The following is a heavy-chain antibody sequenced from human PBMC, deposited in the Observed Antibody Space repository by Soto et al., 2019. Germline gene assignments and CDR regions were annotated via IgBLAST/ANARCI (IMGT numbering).Heavy chain of an antibody. CDR3: ARLRITIFGVDPYGMDV. J-gene: IGHJ6*02. CDR1: GCTFSSYA. D-gene: IGHD3-3*01. Sequence: ASVKVSCKASGCTFSSYAISWVRQAPGQGLEWMGGIIPIFGTANYAQKFQGRVTITADESTSTAYMELSSLRSEDTAVYYCARLRITIFGVDPYGMDVWGQGTTVTVSS. V-gene: IGHV1-69*13. CDR2: IIPIFGTA.